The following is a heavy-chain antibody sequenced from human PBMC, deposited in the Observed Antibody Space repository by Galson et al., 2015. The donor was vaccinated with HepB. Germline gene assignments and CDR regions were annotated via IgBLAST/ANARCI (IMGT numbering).Heavy chain of an antibody. V-gene: IGHV5-51*01. J-gene: IGHJ6*03. CDR3: ARQGGDCSSTSCYLSYYYYMDV. Sequence: QSGAEVKKPGGSLKISCKGSGYTFTTYWIGWVRQMPGKGLEWMGIIYPGDSDTRYSPSFQGQLTISADKSISTAYLQWSSLKASDTAMYYCARQGGDCSSTSCYLSYYYYMDVWGKGTTVTVSS. CDR2: IYPGDSDT. D-gene: IGHD2-2*01. CDR1: GYTFTTYW.